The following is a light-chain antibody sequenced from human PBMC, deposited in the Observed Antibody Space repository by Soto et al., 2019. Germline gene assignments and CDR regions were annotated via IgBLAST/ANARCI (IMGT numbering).Light chain of an antibody. CDR3: QQYNSYSKT. V-gene: IGKV1-5*03. Sequence: DIQMTQSPATLAASVGDRVSLTCRASQSSSSWLAWYQQKPGKAPKLLIYKASSLESGVPSRFSGSGSGTEFTLTISSLQPDDFATYYCQQYNSYSKTFGQGTKVDIK. CDR1: QSSSSW. J-gene: IGKJ1*01. CDR2: KAS.